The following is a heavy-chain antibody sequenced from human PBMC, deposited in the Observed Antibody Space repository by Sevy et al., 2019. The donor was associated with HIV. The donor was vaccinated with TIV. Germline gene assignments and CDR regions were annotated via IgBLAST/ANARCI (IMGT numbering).Heavy chain of an antibody. J-gene: IGHJ4*02. V-gene: IGHV1-18*01. CDR1: GYTFTSYG. CDR3: AGMASWRVLIMRAAAGTVEPYYFDY. CDR2: ISAYNGNT. D-gene: IGHD6-13*01. Sequence: ASVKVSCKASGYTFTSYGISWVRQAPGQGLEWMGWISAYNGNTNYAQKLQGRVTMTTDTSTSTAYMELRSLRSDDTAVYYCAGMASWRVLIMRAAAGTVEPYYFDYWGQGTLVTVSS.